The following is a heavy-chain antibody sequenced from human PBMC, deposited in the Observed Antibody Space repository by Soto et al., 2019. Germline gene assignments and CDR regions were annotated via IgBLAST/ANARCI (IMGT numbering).Heavy chain of an antibody. CDR2: INPNSGGT. Sequence: ASVKVSCKASGYTFTGYYLHWVRQAPGQGLEWMGWINPNSGGTNYAQKFQGRVTMTRDTSISTAYMELSRLRSDDTAVYYCARGRTGTKSYFDCLGQGNLVLVSS. J-gene: IGHJ4*02. CDR3: ARGRTGTKSYFDC. D-gene: IGHD1-1*01. V-gene: IGHV1-2*02. CDR1: GYTFTGYY.